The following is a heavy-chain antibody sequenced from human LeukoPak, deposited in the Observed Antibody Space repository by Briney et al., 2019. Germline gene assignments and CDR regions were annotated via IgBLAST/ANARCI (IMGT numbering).Heavy chain of an antibody. Sequence: SETLSLTCTVSGGSISSYYWSWIRQPPGKGLEWIGYIYYSGSTNYNPSLKSRVTISLDTSKTQFFLRLSSVTAADTAVYYCARHTVVRGMDVWGQGTTVTVSS. CDR1: GGSISSYY. J-gene: IGHJ6*02. CDR3: ARHTVVRGMDV. V-gene: IGHV4-59*08. D-gene: IGHD4-23*01. CDR2: IYYSGST.